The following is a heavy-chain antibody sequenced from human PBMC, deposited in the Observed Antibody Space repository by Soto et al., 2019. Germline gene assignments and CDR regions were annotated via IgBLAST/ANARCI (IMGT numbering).Heavy chain of an antibody. J-gene: IGHJ4*02. CDR2: ISSSSSYI. V-gene: IGHV3-21*01. CDR1: GFTFSSYS. Sequence: EVQLVESGGGLVKPGGSLRLSCAASGFTFSSYSMNWVRQAPGKGLEWVSSISSSSSYIYYADSVKGRFTISRDNAKNSLYLQMNSLRAEDTAVYYCARDQRPEGWLVLTFDYWGQGTLVTVSS. D-gene: IGHD6-19*01. CDR3: ARDQRPEGWLVLTFDY.